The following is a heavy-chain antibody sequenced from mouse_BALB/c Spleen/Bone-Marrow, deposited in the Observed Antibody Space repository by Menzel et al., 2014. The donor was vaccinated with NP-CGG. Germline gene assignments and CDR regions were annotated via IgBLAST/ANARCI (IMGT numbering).Heavy chain of an antibody. CDR1: GFTFSSYG. Sequence: EVELMESGGDLVKPGGSLKLSCAASGFTFSSYGMSWVRQTPDKRLEWVATISTGGSYTYYPDSVKGRSTISRDNAKNTLYLQMSSLKSEDTAMYYCARRGNCDGRDAMDYWGQGTSVTVSS. V-gene: IGHV5-6*02. CDR3: ARRGNCDGRDAMDY. J-gene: IGHJ4*01. D-gene: IGHD4-1*01. CDR2: ISTGGSYT.